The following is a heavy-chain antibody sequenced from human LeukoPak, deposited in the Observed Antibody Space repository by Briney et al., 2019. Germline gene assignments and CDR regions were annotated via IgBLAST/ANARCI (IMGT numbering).Heavy chain of an antibody. J-gene: IGHJ3*02. V-gene: IGHV4-39*01. Sequence: SETLSLTCTVSGGSISSSSYYWGWIRQPPGKGLEWIGSIYYSGSTYYNPSLKSRVTISVDTSKNQFSLKLSSVTAADTAVYYCASGYSYGFYAFDIWGQGTMVTVSS. CDR3: ASGYSYGFYAFDI. CDR1: GGSISSSSYY. D-gene: IGHD5-18*01. CDR2: IYYSGST.